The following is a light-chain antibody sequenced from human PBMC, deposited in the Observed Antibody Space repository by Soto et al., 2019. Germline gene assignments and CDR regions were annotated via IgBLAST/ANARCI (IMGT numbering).Light chain of an antibody. CDR3: QQYGNSPPNT. Sequence: EIVLTQSPGTLSLSPGERDNISCRASQSVSSSYLAWYQQKPGQAPRVLIYGASSRATGIPDRFSGSGSGTEFTLTISRLEPEDFAVYFCQQYGNSPPNTFGQGTKVDIK. CDR2: GAS. J-gene: IGKJ2*01. CDR1: QSVSSSY. V-gene: IGKV3-20*01.